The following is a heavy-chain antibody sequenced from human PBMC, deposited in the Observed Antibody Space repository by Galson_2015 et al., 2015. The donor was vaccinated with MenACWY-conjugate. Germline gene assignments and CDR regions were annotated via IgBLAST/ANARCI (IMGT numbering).Heavy chain of an antibody. D-gene: IGHD5-18*01. CDR3: AKGGDSGYSDVYNY. J-gene: IGHJ4*02. CDR1: GFTLSTYV. V-gene: IGHV3-23*01. CDR2: ISGSAATT. Sequence: SLRLSCAASGFTLSTYVMSWVRQAPGKGLEWVSSISGSAATTYYADSVKGRLTISRDDFKNTLYLQINSLRAEDTAIYYCAKGGDSGYSDVYNYWGQGTLVGVSS.